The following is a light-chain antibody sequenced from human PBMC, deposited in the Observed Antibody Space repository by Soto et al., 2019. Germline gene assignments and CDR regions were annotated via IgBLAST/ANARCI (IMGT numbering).Light chain of an antibody. CDR1: SRDVGGYNY. CDR3: NSYTSSSTRV. Sequence: QSALTQPASVSGSLGQSVTISCTGTSRDVGGYNYVSWYQHYPGKAPKLMIFEVRNRPSGVSNRFSGSKSGNTASLTISGLQPEDEADYYCNSYTSSSTRVFGGGTQLTVL. J-gene: IGLJ2*01. V-gene: IGLV2-14*01. CDR2: EVR.